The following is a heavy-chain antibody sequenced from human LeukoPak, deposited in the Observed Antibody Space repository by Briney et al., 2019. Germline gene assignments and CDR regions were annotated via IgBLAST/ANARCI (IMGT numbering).Heavy chain of an antibody. J-gene: IGHJ5*02. Sequence: ASVKVSCKASGYTFTGYYMHWVRQAPGQGLAWMGWINPNSGGTNYAQKFQGRVPMTRDTSISTAYMELSRLRSDDTAVYYCARDRPRSGITMVRGVRNWFDPWGQGTLVTVSS. D-gene: IGHD3-10*01. CDR2: INPNSGGT. CDR3: ARDRPRSGITMVRGVRNWFDP. V-gene: IGHV1-2*02. CDR1: GYTFTGYY.